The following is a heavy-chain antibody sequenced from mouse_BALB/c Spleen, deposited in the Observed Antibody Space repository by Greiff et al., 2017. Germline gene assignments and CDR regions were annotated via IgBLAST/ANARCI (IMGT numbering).Heavy chain of an antibody. D-gene: IGHD2-2*01. CDR1: GYTFTSYV. CDR3: ARYGYDYYYAMDY. CDR2: INPYNDGT. J-gene: IGHJ4*01. V-gene: IGHV1-14*01. Sequence: VQLQQSGPELVKPGASVKMSCKASGYTFTSYVMHWVKQKPGQGLEWIGYINPYNDGTKYNEKFKGKATLTSDKSSSTAYMQLSSLTSDDSAVYFCARYGYDYYYAMDYWGQGTSVTVSS.